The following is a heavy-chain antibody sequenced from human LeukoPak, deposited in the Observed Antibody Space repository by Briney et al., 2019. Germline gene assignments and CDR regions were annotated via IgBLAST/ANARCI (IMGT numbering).Heavy chain of an antibody. CDR2: IYYSGST. D-gene: IGHD5-18*01. J-gene: IGHJ4*02. CDR1: GGSISSYY. CDR3: ARFRVDTAMAAFGY. V-gene: IGHV4-59*01. Sequence: PSETLSLTCTVSGGSISSYYWSWIRQPPGKGLEWIGYIYYSGSTNYNPSLKSRVTISVDTSKNQFSLKLSSVTAVDTAVYYCARFRVDTAMAAFGYWGQGTLVTVSS.